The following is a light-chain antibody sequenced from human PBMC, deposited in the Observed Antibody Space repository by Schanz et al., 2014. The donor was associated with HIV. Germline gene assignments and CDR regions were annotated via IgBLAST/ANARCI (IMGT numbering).Light chain of an antibody. CDR1: SSDVGSYNL. V-gene: IGLV2-14*02. CDR2: EVS. CDR3: SSYTSSILV. J-gene: IGLJ3*02. Sequence: QSALTQPASVSGSPGQSITISCTGTSSDVGSYNLVSWYQQHPGKTPKLMIYEVSKRPSGVSNRFSASKSGNTASLTISGLQAEDEADYYCSSYTSSILVFGGGTKVTVL.